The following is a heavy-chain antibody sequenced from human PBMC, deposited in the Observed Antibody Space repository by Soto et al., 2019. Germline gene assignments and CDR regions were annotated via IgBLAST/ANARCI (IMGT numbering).Heavy chain of an antibody. D-gene: IGHD3-10*01. CDR2: ISYDGSKE. J-gene: IGHJ4*02. CDR1: GFRLSNYG. Sequence: QVQLVESGGGVVQPGRSLRLSCAASGFRLSNYGMHWVRQAPGKGLEWVAVISYDGSKEYYADSVKGRFTISRDNSKNTLDLQMNSLRADDTALFYCARVSDPRMVREIVTDDFDYWGQGTLVTVSS. CDR3: ARVSDPRMVREIVTDDFDY. V-gene: IGHV3-30*19.